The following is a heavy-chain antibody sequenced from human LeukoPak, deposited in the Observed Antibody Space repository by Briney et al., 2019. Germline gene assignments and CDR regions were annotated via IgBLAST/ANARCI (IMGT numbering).Heavy chain of an antibody. CDR3: ARSGGILTGYYNPIYSY. J-gene: IGHJ4*02. Sequence: ASVKVSCKASGYTFTSYDINWVRQATGQGLEWMGWMSPNSGNTGYAQKFQGRVTMTRNTSISTAYMELSSLRSEDTAVYYCARSGGILTGYYNPIYSYWGQGTLVTVSS. CDR2: MSPNSGNT. CDR1: GYTFTSYD. D-gene: IGHD3-9*01. V-gene: IGHV1-8*01.